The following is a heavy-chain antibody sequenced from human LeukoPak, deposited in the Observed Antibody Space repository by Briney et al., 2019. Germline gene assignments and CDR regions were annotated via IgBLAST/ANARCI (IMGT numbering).Heavy chain of an antibody. CDR2: ISSGGDYK. D-gene: IGHD3-22*01. CDR3: AKDDYYDTSGYRD. V-gene: IGHV3-21*01. CDR1: GFTFSSFS. J-gene: IGHJ4*02. Sequence: SGGSLRLSCAASGFTFSSFSMNWVRQAPGKGLEWVSSISSGGDYKHYADSVKGRLTVSRDNSKNTLYLQMNSLRAEDTAVYYCAKDDYYDTSGYRDWGQGTLVTVSS.